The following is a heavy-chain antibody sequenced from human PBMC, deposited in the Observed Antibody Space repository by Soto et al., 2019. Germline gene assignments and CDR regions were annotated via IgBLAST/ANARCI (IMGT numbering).Heavy chain of an antibody. V-gene: IGHV4-34*01. D-gene: IGHD3-9*01. CDR1: GGSFSGYY. CDR2: INARGSI. Sequence: QVQLQQWGAGPLRPLETLSLTCGVSGGSFSGYYWAWIRQSPGKGLEWIGEINARGSINYNPSLKSRVSISVDTSKNHYSLNLRSVTAAVTAVYYCARESHDILTGPPWVWYFDLWGRGTLVTVSS. J-gene: IGHJ2*01. CDR3: ARESHDILTGPPWVWYFDL.